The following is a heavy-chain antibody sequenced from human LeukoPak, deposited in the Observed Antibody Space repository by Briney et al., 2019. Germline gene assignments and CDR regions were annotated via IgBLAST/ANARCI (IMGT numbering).Heavy chain of an antibody. CDR3: ARVTLGGDCGGDCYADAFDI. D-gene: IGHD2-21*02. CDR2: ISSSGSTI. V-gene: IGHV3-48*03. CDR1: GFTFSRYE. Sequence: GGSLRLSCAASGFTFSRYEMNWVRQAPGKGLEWVSYISSSGSTIYYADSVKGRFTISRDNAKNSLYLQMNSLRAEGTAVYYCARVTLGGDCGGDCYADAFDIWGQGTMVTVSS. J-gene: IGHJ3*02.